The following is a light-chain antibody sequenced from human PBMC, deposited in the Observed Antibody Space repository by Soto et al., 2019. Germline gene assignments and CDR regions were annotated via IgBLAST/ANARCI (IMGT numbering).Light chain of an antibody. CDR2: DNN. CDR3: GTWDSSLTTGGV. CDR1: SSNIGNNY. V-gene: IGLV1-51*01. Sequence: QSVLTQPPSVSAAPGQKVTISCSGSSSNIGNNYVSWYQQFPGTAPKLLIYDNNKQPSGIPDRFSGSKSGTSATLSITGLQTGDEADYYCGTWDSSLTTGGVFGGGTKLTVL. J-gene: IGLJ2*01.